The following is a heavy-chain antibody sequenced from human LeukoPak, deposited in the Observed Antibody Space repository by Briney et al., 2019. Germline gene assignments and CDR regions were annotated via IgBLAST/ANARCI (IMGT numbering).Heavy chain of an antibody. CDR1: EFTFSDYA. CDR2: INHSGST. CDR3: ARGSVRAAAGKNYYYYYGMDV. Sequence: GSLRLSCAASEFTFSDYAMSWVRQPPGKGLEWIGEINHSGSTNYNPSLKSRVTISVDTSENQFSLKLSSVTAADTAVYYCARGSVRAAAGKNYYYYYGMDVGGQGTTVAVSS. D-gene: IGHD6-13*01. J-gene: IGHJ6*02. V-gene: IGHV4-34*01.